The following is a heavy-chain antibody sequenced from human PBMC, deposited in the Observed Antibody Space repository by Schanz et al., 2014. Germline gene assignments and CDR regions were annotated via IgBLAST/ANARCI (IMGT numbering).Heavy chain of an antibody. V-gene: IGHV1-46*03. J-gene: IGHJ4*02. Sequence: QVQLVQSGDEVKKPGASMKVSCKASGYTFTTYYMLWVRQAPGQGLEWMGIINPSGGSTRYGQKFQGRITLTTVTSTSTVYLELSSLRSDDTAVYYCGRGFSRSYIDFWGQGTVITVSS. CDR3: GRGFSRSYIDF. D-gene: IGHD6-6*01. CDR1: GYTFTTYY. CDR2: INPSGGST.